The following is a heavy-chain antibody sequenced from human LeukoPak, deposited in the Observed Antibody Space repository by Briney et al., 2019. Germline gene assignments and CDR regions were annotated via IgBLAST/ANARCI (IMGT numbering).Heavy chain of an antibody. J-gene: IGHJ4*02. V-gene: IGHV3-7*01. CDR3: ARVRWFGELSPLDY. D-gene: IGHD3-10*01. CDR2: IKQDGSEK. CDR1: GFTFSSYW. Sequence: GGSLRLSCVASGFTFSSYWMHWVRQAPGKGLEWVANIKQDGSEKYYVDSVKGRFTISRDNAKNSLYLQMNSLRAEDTAVYYCARVRWFGELSPLDYWGQGTLVTVSS.